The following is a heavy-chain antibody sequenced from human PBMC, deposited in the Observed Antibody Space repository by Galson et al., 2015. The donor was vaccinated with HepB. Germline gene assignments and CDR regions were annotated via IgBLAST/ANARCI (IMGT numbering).Heavy chain of an antibody. Sequence: SLRLSCAASGFTFSSYAMHWVRQAPGKGLEWVAVISYDGSNKYYADSVKGRFTISRDNSKNTLYLQMNSLRAEDTAVYYCARDGYIKNNYFDSSGYYYALDYWGQGTLVTVSS. CDR1: GFTFSSYA. J-gene: IGHJ4*02. CDR3: ARDGYIKNNYFDSSGYYYALDY. V-gene: IGHV3-30*04. CDR2: ISYDGSNK. D-gene: IGHD3-22*01.